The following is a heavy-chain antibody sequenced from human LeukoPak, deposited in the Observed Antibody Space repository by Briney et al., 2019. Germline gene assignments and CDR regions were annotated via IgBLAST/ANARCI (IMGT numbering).Heavy chain of an antibody. Sequence: PGGSLRLSCAASGFTFSSYAMSWVRQAPGKGLEWVSAISGSGGSTYYADSVKGRFTISRDNSKNTLYLQMNSLRAEDTAVYYCARDQNLVGEPGVSGYDVFDIWGQGTMVTVSS. CDR1: GFTFSSYA. D-gene: IGHD2-2*01. J-gene: IGHJ3*02. CDR2: ISGSGGST. CDR3: ARDQNLVGEPGVSGYDVFDI. V-gene: IGHV3-23*01.